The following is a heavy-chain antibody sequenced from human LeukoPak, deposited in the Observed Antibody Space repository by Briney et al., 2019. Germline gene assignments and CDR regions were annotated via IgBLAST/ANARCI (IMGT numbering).Heavy chain of an antibody. CDR2: ISWNSGSI. V-gene: IGHV3-9*03. J-gene: IGHJ4*02. Sequence: GGSLRLSCAASGFTFDDYAMHWVRQAPGKGLEWVSGISWNSGSIGYADSVKGRFTISRDNAKNSLYLQMNSLRAEDMALYYSAKDTTPLASYFDYWGQGTLVTVSS. CDR3: AKDTTPLASYFDY. D-gene: IGHD5-12*01. CDR1: GFTFDDYA.